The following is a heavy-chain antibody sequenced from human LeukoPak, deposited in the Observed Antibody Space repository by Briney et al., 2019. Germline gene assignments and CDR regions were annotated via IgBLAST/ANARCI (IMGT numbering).Heavy chain of an antibody. J-gene: IGHJ5*02. V-gene: IGHV4-34*01. CDR1: GGSFSGYY. CDR2: INHSGST. Sequence: SETLSLTCAVYGGSFSGYYWSWIRQPPGKGLEWIGEINHSGSTNYNPSLKSRVTISVDTSKNQFSLKLSSVTAADTAVYYCARGLCHLRGRSCGGDCYRKQKVNWFDPWGQGTLVTVSS. CDR3: ARGLCHLRGRSCGGDCYRKQKVNWFDP. D-gene: IGHD2-21*02.